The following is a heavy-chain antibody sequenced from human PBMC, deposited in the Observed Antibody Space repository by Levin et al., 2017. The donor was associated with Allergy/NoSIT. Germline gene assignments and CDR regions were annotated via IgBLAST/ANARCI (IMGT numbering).Heavy chain of an antibody. CDR1: GASITSYD. CDR2: MYYRGNS. J-gene: IGHJ3*01. V-gene: IGHV4-59*01. Sequence: GSLRLSCTVSGASITSYDWTWIRQPPGKGLEWIGFMYYRGNSNYNPSLQSRVSISVDPSNNQFSLRLNSVTAADTAIYYCATTYAAGIDAFDFWGQGTVVTVSS. D-gene: IGHD3-10*01. CDR3: ATTYAAGIDAFDF.